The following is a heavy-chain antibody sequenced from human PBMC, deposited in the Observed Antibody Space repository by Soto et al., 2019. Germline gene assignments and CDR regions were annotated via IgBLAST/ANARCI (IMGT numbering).Heavy chain of an antibody. CDR1: DGSVRNGMYY. J-gene: IGHJ4*02. CDR2: IHFSGHT. V-gene: IGHV4-61*01. CDR3: ARYCCNLDCHYLNYFDS. D-gene: IGHD2-2*01. Sequence: SETLSLTCSVSDGSVRNGMYYWSWVRQPPGKGLEWLGNIHFSGHTIYNPSLMGRVTLSVDMSKNHVFLELTSVTAADTAMYYCARYCCNLDCHYLNYFDSLGQGTQVTVSS.